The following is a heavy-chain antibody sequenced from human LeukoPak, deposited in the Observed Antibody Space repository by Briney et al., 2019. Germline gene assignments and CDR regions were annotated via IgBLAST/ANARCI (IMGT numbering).Heavy chain of an antibody. Sequence: SETLSLTCTVSGGSISSYYWGWIRQPPGKGLEWIGSIYYSGSTYYNPSLKSRVTISVDTSKNQFPLKLSSVTAADTAVYYCARHGHPITIFGVVIPWFDPWGQGTLVTVSS. J-gene: IGHJ5*02. D-gene: IGHD3-3*01. V-gene: IGHV4-39*01. CDR1: GGSISSYY. CDR2: IYYSGST. CDR3: ARHGHPITIFGVVIPWFDP.